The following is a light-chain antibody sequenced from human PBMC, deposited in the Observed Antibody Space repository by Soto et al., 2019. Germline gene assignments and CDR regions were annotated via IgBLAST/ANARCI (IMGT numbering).Light chain of an antibody. CDR1: SSDIGGYYY. CDR3: TSYSSSSTFYV. CDR2: QVS. J-gene: IGLJ1*01. Sequence: QSVLTQPASVSGSPGQSITISCTGTSSDIGGYYYVSWYQRHPGKAPKLMIYQVSNRPSGVSNRFSGSKSGNTASLTISGLQAEDEADYYCTSYSSSSTFYVFGTGTKVTVL. V-gene: IGLV2-14*01.